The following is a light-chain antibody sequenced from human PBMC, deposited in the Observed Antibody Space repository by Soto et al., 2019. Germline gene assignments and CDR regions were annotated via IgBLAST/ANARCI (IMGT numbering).Light chain of an antibody. J-gene: IGKJ2*01. CDR2: GAS. Sequence: EIVMTQSPAILSVSPGERVTLSCRASQSLSWHLAWYQQKLGQAPRLLIYGASTRAAGIPARFSGSGSGTEFKLTIDSLQSEDFEVYYCQQYNNWPPYTFGQGARLEI. V-gene: IGKV3-15*01. CDR3: QQYNNWPPYT. CDR1: QSLSWH.